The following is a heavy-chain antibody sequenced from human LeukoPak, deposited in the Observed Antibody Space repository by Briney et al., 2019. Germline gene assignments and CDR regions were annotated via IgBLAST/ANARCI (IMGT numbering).Heavy chain of an antibody. Sequence: SETLSLTCTVSGGSISSSSYYWSWIRQSPGKGLEWIGFISYTGSTDYYPSLKSRVTISLDTSKNQFSLNLSSVTAADTAVYYCVRTEKYYYGLETFYFFEYWGQGILVTVSS. CDR1: GGSISSSSYY. CDR2: ISYTGST. V-gene: IGHV4-61*01. D-gene: IGHD3-10*01. J-gene: IGHJ4*02. CDR3: VRTEKYYYGLETFYFFEY.